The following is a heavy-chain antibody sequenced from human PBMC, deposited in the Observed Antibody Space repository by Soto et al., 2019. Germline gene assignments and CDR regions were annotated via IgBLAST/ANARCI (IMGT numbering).Heavy chain of an antibody. Sequence: GGSLRLSCAASGFTFSSYAMSWVRQAPGKGLEWVSAISGSGGSTYYADSVKGRFTISRGNSKNTLYLQMNSLRAEDTAVYYCAKDIGYYGSDREEDVWGKGTTVTVSS. J-gene: IGHJ6*04. D-gene: IGHD3-10*01. V-gene: IGHV3-23*01. CDR2: ISGSGGST. CDR3: AKDIGYYGSDREEDV. CDR1: GFTFSSYA.